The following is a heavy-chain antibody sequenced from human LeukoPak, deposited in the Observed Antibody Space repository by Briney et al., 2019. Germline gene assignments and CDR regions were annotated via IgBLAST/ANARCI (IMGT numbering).Heavy chain of an antibody. Sequence: GGSLRLSCAVSGFTFSSYGMHWVRQAPGKGLEWVAFIRYDGSNKYYADSVKGRFTISRDNSKNTLYLQMNSLRAEDTAVYYCAKDLGNAATSSLWGQGTLVTISS. D-gene: IGHD2-15*01. V-gene: IGHV3-30*02. CDR3: AKDLGNAATSSL. CDR1: GFTFSSYG. CDR2: IRYDGSNK. J-gene: IGHJ4*02.